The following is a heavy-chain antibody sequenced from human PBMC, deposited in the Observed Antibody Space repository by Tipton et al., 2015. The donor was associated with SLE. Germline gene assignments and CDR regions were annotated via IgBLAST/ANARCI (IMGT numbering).Heavy chain of an antibody. CDR3: AEDRHYDPHAFEI. J-gene: IGHJ3*02. D-gene: IGHD3-22*01. Sequence: TLSLTCAVHGESFSAYYWTWIRQPPGKGLEWIGEINDSGGANYNPSLKSRVTMSVDTSKNQVSLKLTSVTAADTAVYYCAEDRHYDPHAFEIWGQGTMVTVSS. V-gene: IGHV4-34*01. CDR2: INDSGGA. CDR1: GESFSAYY.